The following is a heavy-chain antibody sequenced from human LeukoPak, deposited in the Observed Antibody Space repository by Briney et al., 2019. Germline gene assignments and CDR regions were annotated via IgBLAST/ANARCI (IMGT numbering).Heavy chain of an antibody. Sequence: PGGSLRLSCAASGFTFDDYAMHWVRQAPGKGLEWVSGISWNSGSIGYADSVKGRFTISRDNSKNTLYLQMNSLRAEDTSVYYCAEDQQLQPFHYWGQGTLVTVSS. CDR1: GFTFDDYA. CDR3: AEDQQLQPFHY. J-gene: IGHJ4*02. V-gene: IGHV3-9*01. D-gene: IGHD2-2*01. CDR2: ISWNSGSI.